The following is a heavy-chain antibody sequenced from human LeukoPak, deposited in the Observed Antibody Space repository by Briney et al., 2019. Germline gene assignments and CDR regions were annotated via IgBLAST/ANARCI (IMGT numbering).Heavy chain of an antibody. CDR1: GFTFSNAW. J-gene: IGHJ4*02. V-gene: IGHV3-15*01. CDR2: IKSKTDGGTT. CDR3: TTLRGGLGWFGETTTNYYFDY. D-gene: IGHD3-10*01. Sequence: GGSLRLSCAASGFTFSNAWMSWVRQAPGKGLEWVGRIKSKTDGGTTDYAAPVKGRFTISRDDSKNTLYLQMNSLKTEDTAVYYCTTLRGGLGWFGETTTNYYFDYWGQGTLVTVSS.